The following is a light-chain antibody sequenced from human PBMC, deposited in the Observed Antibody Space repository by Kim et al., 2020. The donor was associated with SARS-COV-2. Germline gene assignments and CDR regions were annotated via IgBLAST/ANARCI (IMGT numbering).Light chain of an antibody. J-gene: IGKJ1*01. CDR2: AAS. CDR3: QQYNKRPET. CDR1: QSISSD. Sequence: VSPGERATLYCRASQSISSDLAWYQHRTGQAPRLLIYAASTRATSIPAKFSGSGSGTEFSLTISSLQSEDFAVYYCQQYNKRPETFGQGTKVEVK. V-gene: IGKV3-15*01.